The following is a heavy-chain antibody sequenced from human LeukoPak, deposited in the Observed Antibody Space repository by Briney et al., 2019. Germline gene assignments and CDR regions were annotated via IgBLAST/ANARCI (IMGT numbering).Heavy chain of an antibody. CDR1: GFTFSSYA. D-gene: IGHD4-17*01. J-gene: IGHJ5*02. Sequence: GGSLRLSCAASGFTFSSYAMSWVRQAPGKGLEWVSAISGSGGSTYYADSVKGRFTISRDNSKNTLYLQMSRLRAEDTAVYYCAKAMYDYGDPVGWFDPWGQGTLVTVSS. CDR2: ISGSGGST. V-gene: IGHV3-23*01. CDR3: AKAMYDYGDPVGWFDP.